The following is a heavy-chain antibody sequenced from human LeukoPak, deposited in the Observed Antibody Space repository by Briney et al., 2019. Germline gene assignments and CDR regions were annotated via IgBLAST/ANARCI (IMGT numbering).Heavy chain of an antibody. CDR2: INWNGGST. V-gene: IGHV3-20*04. CDR3: AELGITMIGGV. CDR1: GFTFDDYG. J-gene: IGHJ6*03. D-gene: IGHD3-10*02. Sequence: GGSLRLSCAASGFTFDDYGMSWVRQAPGKGLEWVSGINWNGGSTGYADSVKGRFTISRDNAKNSLYLQMNSLRAEDTAVYYCAELGITMIGGVWGKGTTVTIS.